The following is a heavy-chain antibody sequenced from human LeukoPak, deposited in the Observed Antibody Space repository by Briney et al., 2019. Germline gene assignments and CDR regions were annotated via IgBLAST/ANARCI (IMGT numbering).Heavy chain of an antibody. J-gene: IGHJ3*01. CDR3: ARMPRMDDIDRLASDKS. CDR2: ISSSGSYI. V-gene: IGHV3-21*01. CDR1: GFTFSSYS. Sequence: TSGGSLRLSCAVSGFTFSSYSMNWVRQAPGKGLEWVSSISSSGSYIYYADSVKGRFTISRDNAKKSLYLQMNSLRVEDTAVYYCARMPRMDDIDRLASDKSWGQGTMVTVSS. D-gene: IGHD2-15*01.